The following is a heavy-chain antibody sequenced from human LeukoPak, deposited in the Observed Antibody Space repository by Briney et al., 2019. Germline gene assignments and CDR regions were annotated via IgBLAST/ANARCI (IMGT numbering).Heavy chain of an antibody. CDR2: ISGSGSNT. CDR3: ARVSGYYYGYY. V-gene: IGHV3-23*01. CDR1: GITFSGSG. J-gene: IGHJ4*02. Sequence: PGGSLRLSCAASGITFSGSGMSWVRQAPGKGLEWVSTISGSGSNTHYADSVKGRFTISRDNYKDTLYLQMNSLRAEDTAVYYCARVSGYYYGYYWGQGTLVTVSS. D-gene: IGHD3-22*01.